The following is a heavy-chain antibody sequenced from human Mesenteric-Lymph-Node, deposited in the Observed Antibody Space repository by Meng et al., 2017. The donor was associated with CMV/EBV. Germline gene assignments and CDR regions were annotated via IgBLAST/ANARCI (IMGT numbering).Heavy chain of an antibody. D-gene: IGHD3-16*02. CDR3: ARGGYQYVDY. Sequence: GESLKISCAASGFTFDDYTMHWVRQAPGKGLEWVSLISWDGGSTYYADSVKGRFTISRDNAKNSLYLQMNSLRAEDTAVYYCARGGYQYVDYWGQGTLVTVSS. CDR2: ISWDGGST. CDR1: GFTFDDYT. J-gene: IGHJ4*02. V-gene: IGHV3-43*01.